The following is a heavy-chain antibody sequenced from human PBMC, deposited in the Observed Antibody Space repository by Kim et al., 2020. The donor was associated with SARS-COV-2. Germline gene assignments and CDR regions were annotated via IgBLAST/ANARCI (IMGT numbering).Heavy chain of an antibody. D-gene: IGHD2-15*01. CDR3: ARHPDCSGGSCYPYYFDY. Sequence: SETLSLTCTVSGGSISSSSYYWGWIRQPPGKGLEWIGSIYYSGSTYYNPSLKSRVTISVDTSKNQFSLKLSSVTAADTAVYYCARHPDCSGGSCYPYYFDYWGQGTLVTVSS. CDR1: GGSISSSSYY. CDR2: IYYSGST. V-gene: IGHV4-39*01. J-gene: IGHJ4*02.